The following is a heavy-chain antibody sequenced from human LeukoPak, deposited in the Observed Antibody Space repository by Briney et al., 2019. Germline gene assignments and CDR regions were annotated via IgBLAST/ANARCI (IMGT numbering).Heavy chain of an antibody. Sequence: ASVKVSCKAPGYTFTGYYIHWVRQAPGQGLECMGWINPNSGGTNHAQKFQGRVTMTRDTSISTATAYMELSRLRSDDTAVYYCSTSSGYYSPFDHWGQGTLVTVSS. V-gene: IGHV1-2*02. D-gene: IGHD3-22*01. CDR1: GYTFTGYY. CDR2: INPNSGGT. CDR3: STSSGYYSPFDH. J-gene: IGHJ4*02.